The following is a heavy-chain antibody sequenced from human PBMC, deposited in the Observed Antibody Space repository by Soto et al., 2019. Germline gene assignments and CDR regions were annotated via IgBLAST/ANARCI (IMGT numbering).Heavy chain of an antibody. D-gene: IGHD3-10*01. CDR1: GFTFSSYG. Sequence: QVQLVESGGGVVQPGRSLRLSCAASGFTFSSYGMHWVRQAPGKGLEGVAVISYDGSNKYYADSVKGRFTISRDNSKNTLYLQMNSLRAEDTAVYYCAKGKADYYGSGSPMDVWGQGTTVTVSS. CDR2: ISYDGSNK. V-gene: IGHV3-30*18. CDR3: AKGKADYYGSGSPMDV. J-gene: IGHJ6*02.